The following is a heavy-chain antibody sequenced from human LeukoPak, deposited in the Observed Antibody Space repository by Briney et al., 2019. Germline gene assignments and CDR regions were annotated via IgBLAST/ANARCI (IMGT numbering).Heavy chain of an antibody. J-gene: IGHJ3*02. Sequence: GGSLRLSCAASGFTFDDYGMTWVRQAPGKGLEWVSGINWNGGSTGYADSVKGRFTISRDNAKNSLYLQMNSLRAEDTALYHCARDYISSSGAFDIWGQGTTVTVSS. CDR2: INWNGGST. D-gene: IGHD3-9*01. CDR3: ARDYISSSGAFDI. CDR1: GFTFDDYG. V-gene: IGHV3-20*01.